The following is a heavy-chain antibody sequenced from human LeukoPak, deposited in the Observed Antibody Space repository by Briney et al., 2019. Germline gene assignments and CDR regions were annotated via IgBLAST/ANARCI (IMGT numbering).Heavy chain of an antibody. CDR3: ARGGYGDRIDY. CDR2: INPSGGST. D-gene: IGHD4-17*01. V-gene: IGHV1-46*01. Sequence: GASVKVSCKASGYTFIRYYMHWVRQAPGQGLEWMGIINPSGGSTSYAQKFQGRVTMTSDTSTSTVYMELSRLRSEDTAVYYCARGGYGDRIDYWGQGTLVSVSS. J-gene: IGHJ4*02. CDR1: GYTFIRYY.